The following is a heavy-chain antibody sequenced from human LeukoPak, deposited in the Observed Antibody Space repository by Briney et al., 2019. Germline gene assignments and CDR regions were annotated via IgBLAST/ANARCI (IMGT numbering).Heavy chain of an antibody. V-gene: IGHV3-74*01. Sequence: GGSLRLSCAASGFTFTTSWMHWFRQAPGKGLVWVPRIESDGTSTTYADSVKGRFTISRDNAKNTLCLQMNSLRAEDTAVYYCARDQYSSTWYRGAFDVWGQGTMVSVSS. D-gene: IGHD6-13*01. CDR3: ARDQYSSTWYRGAFDV. CDR2: IESDGTST. J-gene: IGHJ3*01. CDR1: GFTFTTSW.